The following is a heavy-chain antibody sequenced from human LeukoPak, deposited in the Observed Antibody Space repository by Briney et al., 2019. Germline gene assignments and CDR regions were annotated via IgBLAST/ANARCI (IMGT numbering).Heavy chain of an antibody. J-gene: IGHJ4*02. CDR2: IYPGDSET. V-gene: IGHV5-51*01. CDR3: ARRSSGSYYVFDY. CDR1: GYSFTSYW. D-gene: IGHD1-26*01. Sequence: GESLKISCKGSGYSFTSYWIGWVRQMPGKGLEYMGIIYPGDSETRYSPPFQGQVTISVDKSISTAYLQWSSLKASDTAMYYCARRSSGSYYVFDYWGQGTLVTVSS.